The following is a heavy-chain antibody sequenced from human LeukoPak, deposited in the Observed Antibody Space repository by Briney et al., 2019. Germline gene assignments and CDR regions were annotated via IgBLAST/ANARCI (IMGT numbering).Heavy chain of an antibody. J-gene: IGHJ4*02. V-gene: IGHV3-30-3*01. CDR3: ARGTNWSPLDFDY. D-gene: IGHD1-20*01. CDR1: GFTFSSYA. CDR2: ISYDGSNK. Sequence: GGSLRLSCAASGFTFSSYAMHWVRQAPGKGLEWVAVISYDGSNKYYADSVKGRFTISRDNSKNTLYLQMNSLRAEDTAVYYCARGTNWSPLDFDYWGQGTLVTVSS.